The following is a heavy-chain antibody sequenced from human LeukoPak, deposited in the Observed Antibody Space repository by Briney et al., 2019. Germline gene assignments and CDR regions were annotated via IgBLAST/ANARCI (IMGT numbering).Heavy chain of an antibody. CDR2: ISPSGGST. CDR1: GYTLTSYY. V-gene: IGHV1-46*01. J-gene: IGHJ4*02. CDR3: ARGAQASITMVWGVVDY. Sequence: GASVKVSCKASGYTLTSYYVHWVRQAPTQGLEWMGIISPSGGSTSYAQKFQGRVTMTRDTSTSTVYMELSSLRSEDTAVYYCARGAQASITMVWGVVDYWGQGTLVTVSS. D-gene: IGHD3-10*01.